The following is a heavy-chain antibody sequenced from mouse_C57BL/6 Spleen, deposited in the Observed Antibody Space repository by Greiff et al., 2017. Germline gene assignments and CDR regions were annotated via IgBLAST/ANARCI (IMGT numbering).Heavy chain of an antibody. D-gene: IGHD1-1*01. CDR2: IFPGSGST. V-gene: IGHV1-9*01. CDR3: ARWNCCGSIYGIAY. J-gene: IGHJ3*01. CDR1: GYTFPDYW. Sequence: QVQLQQSGAELMKPGASVKISCKATGYTFPDYWIEWVKQRHGHGLEWIGEIFPGSGSTNYNEKFKGKATFTADTSSNTAYMQLSSRTTEDSAIYFCARWNCCGSIYGIAYGGQGTLVTVSA.